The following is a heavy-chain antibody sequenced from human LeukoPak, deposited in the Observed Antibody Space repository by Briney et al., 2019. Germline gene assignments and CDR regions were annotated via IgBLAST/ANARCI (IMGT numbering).Heavy chain of an antibody. CDR1: GYTFTSYG. CDR2: ISAYNGNT. J-gene: IGHJ6*03. D-gene: IGHD7-27*01. CDR3: ARAEKPNWGNYYYYCMDV. V-gene: IGHV1-18*01. Sequence: GASVKVSCKASGYTFTSYGISWVRQAPGQGLEWMGWISAYNGNTNFAQKLQDRVTMTTDTSTSTAYMELRSLRSDDTAVYYCARAEKPNWGNYYYYCMDVWGEGTTVTVSS.